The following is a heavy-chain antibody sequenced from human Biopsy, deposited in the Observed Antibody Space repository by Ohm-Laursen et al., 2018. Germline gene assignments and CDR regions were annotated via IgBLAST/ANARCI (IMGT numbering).Heavy chain of an antibody. Sequence: SDTLSLTCSVSGDSISSSTCYWGWIRQPPGKGLDGIGPIRDTYFRTPLKSRVLISADTPKNHFSLKLISVTAADTGVYYCAQTRNDYGGFYFDYWGRGTLVTVSS. CDR3: AQTRNDYGGFYFDY. CDR2: PIRDT. CDR1: GDSISSSTCY. V-gene: IGHV4-39*01. J-gene: IGHJ4*02. D-gene: IGHD4/OR15-4a*01.